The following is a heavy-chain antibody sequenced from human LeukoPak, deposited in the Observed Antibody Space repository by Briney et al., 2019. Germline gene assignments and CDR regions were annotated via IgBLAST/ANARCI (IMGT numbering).Heavy chain of an antibody. D-gene: IGHD2-2*03. CDR2: ISSSSSHI. J-gene: IGHJ6*03. Sequence: AGGSLRLSCAASGFTFSTYSMNWVRQAPGKGLEWVPSISSSSSHIYYADSVKGRFTISRDNAKNSLFLQMNSLRAEDTAVYYCARMDDDYYYYMDVWGKGTTVTVSS. CDR3: ARMDDDYYYYMDV. CDR1: GFTFSTYS. V-gene: IGHV3-21*01.